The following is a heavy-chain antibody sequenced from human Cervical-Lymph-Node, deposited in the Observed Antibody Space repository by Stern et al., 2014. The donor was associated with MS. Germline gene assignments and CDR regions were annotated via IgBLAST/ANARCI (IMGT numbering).Heavy chain of an antibody. V-gene: IGHV4-39*01. J-gene: IGHJ4*02. D-gene: IGHD1-26*01. CDR3: ARHQPFFGATTSTPFDY. Sequence: QLQLQESGPGLVKPSETLSLTCTVSGGSISSSSYYWGWIRQPPGKGLEWIGSIYYSGSTYYNPSLKSRVTISVDTSKTQFSLKLSSVTAADTAVYYCARHQPFFGATTSTPFDYWGQGTLVTVSS. CDR1: GGSISSSSYY. CDR2: IYYSGST.